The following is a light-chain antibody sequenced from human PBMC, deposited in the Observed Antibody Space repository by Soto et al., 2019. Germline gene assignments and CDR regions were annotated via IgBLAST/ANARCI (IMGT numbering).Light chain of an antibody. CDR2: KNN. Sequence: QSAQTHPPSASRTPGHRFTISFSGSISNILNNDVYWYQHLPVTVPKLLIYKNNLRPSGVPDRFSGSKSGTSASLAISGIRYEDEADYYCATWGDRLSGRYVFGSVTKV. J-gene: IGLJ1*01. CDR1: ISNILNND. V-gene: IGLV1-47*01. CDR3: ATWGDRLSGRYV.